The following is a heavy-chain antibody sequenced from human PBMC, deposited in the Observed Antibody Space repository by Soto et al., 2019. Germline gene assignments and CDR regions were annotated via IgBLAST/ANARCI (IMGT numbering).Heavy chain of an antibody. V-gene: IGHV3-30*03. CDR2: IINDGSEK. D-gene: IGHD2-15*01. CDR3: ARDDIGAPNAFDM. J-gene: IGHJ3*02. Sequence: PGGSLRLSCAASGFNFSSYDVHWVRQAPGKGLEWVAVIINDGSEKNHADSVKDRFTISRDNSKNTLYLQMDSLRAGDTALYYCARDDIGAPNAFDMWGQGTMVTVSS. CDR1: GFNFSSYD.